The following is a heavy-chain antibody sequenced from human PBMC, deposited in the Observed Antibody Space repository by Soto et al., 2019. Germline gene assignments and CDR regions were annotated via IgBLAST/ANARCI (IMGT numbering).Heavy chain of an antibody. CDR1: GYTFTSYG. J-gene: IGHJ6*02. D-gene: IGHD2-15*01. CDR2: ISAYNGNT. Sequence: ASVKVSCKASGYTFTSYGISWVRQAPGQGLEWMGWISAYNGNTNYAQKLQGRVTMTTDTSTSTAYMELRSLRSDDTAVYYCASGYCSGGSCYPNYYYGMDVWGQGTTVTVS. CDR3: ASGYCSGGSCYPNYYYGMDV. V-gene: IGHV1-18*01.